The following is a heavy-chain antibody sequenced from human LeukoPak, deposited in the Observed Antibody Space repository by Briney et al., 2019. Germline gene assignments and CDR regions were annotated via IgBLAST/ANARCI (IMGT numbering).Heavy chain of an antibody. J-gene: IGHJ4*02. Sequence: GGSLRLSCAASGFTFSSYGMSWVRQAPGKGLEWVSAISGSGGSTYYADSVKGRFTISRDNSKNTLYLQMNSLRAEDTAVYYCAKVDMVRGVTAFDYWGQGTLATVSS. CDR2: ISGSGGST. CDR3: AKVDMVRGVTAFDY. D-gene: IGHD3-10*01. CDR1: GFTFSSYG. V-gene: IGHV3-23*01.